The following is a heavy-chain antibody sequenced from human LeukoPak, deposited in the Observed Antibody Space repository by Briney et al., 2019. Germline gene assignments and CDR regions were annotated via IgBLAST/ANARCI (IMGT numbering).Heavy chain of an antibody. Sequence: GGSLRLSCAASGFTFSSYAMSWVRQAPGKGLEWVSGISNSGGSTYYADSVKGRFTISRDNSKNTLYLQMNSLRAEDTAVYYCARDQGYCTNGVCSDWFDPWGQGTLVTVSS. CDR2: ISNSGGST. V-gene: IGHV3-23*01. CDR1: GFTFSSYA. J-gene: IGHJ5*02. CDR3: ARDQGYCTNGVCSDWFDP. D-gene: IGHD2-8*01.